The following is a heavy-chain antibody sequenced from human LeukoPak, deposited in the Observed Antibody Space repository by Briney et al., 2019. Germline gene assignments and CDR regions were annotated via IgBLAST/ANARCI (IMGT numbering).Heavy chain of an antibody. D-gene: IGHD3-16*02. Sequence: PGGSLRLSCAASGFRFSDAAMTWVRQAPGKGLEWVSLIGSVGHSTYYGDSVKGRFTISRDNSKDTLSLQMNSLRVEDTAIYYCAKDIELSILGLGTMVTVSS. CDR3: AKDIELSI. CDR2: IGSVGHST. CDR1: GFRFSDAA. J-gene: IGHJ3*02. V-gene: IGHV3-23*01.